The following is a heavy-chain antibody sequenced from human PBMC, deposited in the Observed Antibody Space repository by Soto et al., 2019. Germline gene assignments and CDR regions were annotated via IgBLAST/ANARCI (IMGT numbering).Heavy chain of an antibody. J-gene: IGHJ6*02. Sequence: GGSLRLSCAASGLTFSSYGMHWVRQAPGKGLEWVAVISYDGRNKYYADSVKGRFTISRDDSKNTLYLQMNSLRAEDTAVCYCAKDVAAEYYYYGMDVWGQGTTVTSP. CDR3: AKDVAAEYYYYGMDV. CDR2: ISYDGRNK. D-gene: IGHD6-13*01. V-gene: IGHV3-30*18. CDR1: GLTFSSYG.